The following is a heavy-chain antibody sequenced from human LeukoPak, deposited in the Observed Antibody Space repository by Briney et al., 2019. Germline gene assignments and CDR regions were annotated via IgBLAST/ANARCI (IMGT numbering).Heavy chain of an antibody. CDR2: ISGTLYTI. CDR3: ASGEDYDSSGYRYFDY. CDR1: GFTFSSYT. V-gene: IGHV3-48*01. J-gene: IGHJ4*02. Sequence: GGSLRLSCAASGFTFSSYTMNWVRQAPGKGLEWLAYISGTLYTIYYANSVKGRFTISRDNAKNSLYLQMNSLRAEDTAVYYCASGEDYDSSGYRYFDYWGQGTLVTVSS. D-gene: IGHD3-22*01.